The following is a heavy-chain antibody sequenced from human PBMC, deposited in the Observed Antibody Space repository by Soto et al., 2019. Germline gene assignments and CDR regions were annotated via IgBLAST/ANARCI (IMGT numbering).Heavy chain of an antibody. Sequence: EVQLVESGGGLVQPGGSLTLSCAASGFTLSDHYMDWVRQAPGKGLEWVGRTRNKANSYTTEYAASVKGRFTISRDDSKNSLYLQMNSLQTEDTPVYYCIRLTQYFFDYWGQGTLVTVS. J-gene: IGHJ4*02. D-gene: IGHD3-10*01. V-gene: IGHV3-72*01. CDR2: TRNKANSYTT. CDR3: IRLTQYFFDY. CDR1: GFTLSDHY.